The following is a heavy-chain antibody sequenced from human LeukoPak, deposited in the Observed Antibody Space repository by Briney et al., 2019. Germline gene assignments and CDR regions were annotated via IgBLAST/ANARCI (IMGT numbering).Heavy chain of an antibody. D-gene: IGHD3-3*01. CDR1: GFTFSSYE. CDR3: TTTFPRYDFWSGYYQSDFDY. V-gene: IGHV3-15*01. Sequence: GGSLRLSCAASGFTFSSYEMNWVRQAPGKGLEWVGRIKSKTDGGTTDYAAPVKGRFTISRDDSKNTLYLQMNSLKTEDTAVYYCTTTFPRYDFWSGYYQSDFDYWGQGTLVTVSS. J-gene: IGHJ4*02. CDR2: IKSKTDGGTT.